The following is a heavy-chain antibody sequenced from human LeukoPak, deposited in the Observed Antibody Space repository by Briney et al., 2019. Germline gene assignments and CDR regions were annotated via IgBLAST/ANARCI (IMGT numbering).Heavy chain of an antibody. CDR1: GGSISSGGYS. CDR2: IYHSGST. Sequence: PSETLSLTCAVSGGSISSGGYSWSWIRQPPGKGLEWIGYIYHSGSTYYNPSLKSRVTISVDTSKSQFSLKLSSVTAADTAVYYCARIYYDSSGYIFDYWGQGTLVTVSS. CDR3: ARIYYDSSGYIFDY. D-gene: IGHD3-22*01. J-gene: IGHJ4*02. V-gene: IGHV4-30-2*02.